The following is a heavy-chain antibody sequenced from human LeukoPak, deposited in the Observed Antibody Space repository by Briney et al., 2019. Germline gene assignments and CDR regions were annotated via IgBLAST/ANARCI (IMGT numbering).Heavy chain of an antibody. Sequence: SETLSLTCTVSGDXISSYYCSWIRQPAGKGQEWLGRIYTSESTNYNPSLKSRVTMSVDTSKNQFSLKLTSVTAADTAVYYCARDLTVAGTGDWFDPWGQGTLVTVSS. J-gene: IGHJ5*02. CDR3: ARDLTVAGTGDWFDP. D-gene: IGHD6-19*01. CDR1: GDXISSYY. CDR2: IYTSEST. V-gene: IGHV4-4*07.